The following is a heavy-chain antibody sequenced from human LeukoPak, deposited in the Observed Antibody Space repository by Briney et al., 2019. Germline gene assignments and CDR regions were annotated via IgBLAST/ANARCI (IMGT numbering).Heavy chain of an antibody. V-gene: IGHV3-23*01. D-gene: IGHD3-9*01. J-gene: IGHJ4*02. Sequence: GGSLRLSCAASGFTFSSYAMHWVRQAPGKGLEWVAGISSGDRTFHAESVKGRFTISRDKSKDTLYLQMNSLRAEDTAVYYCAKDATASPYFHWFDNWGQGTQVIVSS. CDR3: AKDATASPYFHWFDN. CDR1: GFTFSSYA. CDR2: ISSGDRT.